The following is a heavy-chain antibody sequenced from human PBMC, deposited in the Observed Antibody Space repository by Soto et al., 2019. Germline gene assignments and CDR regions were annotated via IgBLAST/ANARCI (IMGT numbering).Heavy chain of an antibody. CDR1: GFTFRNYI. CDR3: AREDIIVMVAGTFDH. CDR2: IPYDGSNK. J-gene: IGHJ4*02. Sequence: HPGGSLRLSCAASGFTFRNYIMHWVRQAPGKGLEWVAVIPYDGSNKYYADSVKGRFTISRDNSKNTVYLQMSSLRAEDTAVYYCAREDIIVMVAGTFDHWGQGTLVTVSS. D-gene: IGHD2-15*01. V-gene: IGHV3-30-3*01.